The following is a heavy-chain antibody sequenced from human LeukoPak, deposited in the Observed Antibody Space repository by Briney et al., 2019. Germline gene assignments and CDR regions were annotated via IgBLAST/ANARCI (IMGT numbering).Heavy chain of an antibody. CDR3: ARVAAVYPPYYFGY. Sequence: SETLSLTCTVSGGSISSYYWSWIRQPPGKGLEWIGYIYYSGSTNYNPSLKSRVTISVDTSKNQFSLKLSSVTAADTAVYYCARVAAVYPPYYFGYWGQGTLVTVSS. CDR2: IYYSGST. J-gene: IGHJ4*02. CDR1: GGSISSYY. V-gene: IGHV4-59*01. D-gene: IGHD1-14*01.